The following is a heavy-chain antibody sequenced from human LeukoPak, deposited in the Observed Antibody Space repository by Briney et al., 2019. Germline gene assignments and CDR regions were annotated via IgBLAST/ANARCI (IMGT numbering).Heavy chain of an antibody. Sequence: PGGSLRLSCAASGFTSSSYEMNWVRQAPGKGLEWVAVISYDGSNKYYADSVKGRFTISRDNSKNTLYLQMNSLRAEDTAVYYCAKGPTRWLILYYFDYWGQGTLVTVSS. J-gene: IGHJ4*02. CDR3: AKGPTRWLILYYFDY. CDR2: ISYDGSNK. CDR1: GFTSSSYE. D-gene: IGHD5-18*01. V-gene: IGHV3-30*18.